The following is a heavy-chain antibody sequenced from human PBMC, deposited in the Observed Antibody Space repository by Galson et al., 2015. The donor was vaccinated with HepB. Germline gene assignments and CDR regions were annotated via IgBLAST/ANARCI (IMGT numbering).Heavy chain of an antibody. CDR1: GYSFSSYW. Sequence: QSGAEVKKPGESLRISCTSSGYSFSSYWINWVRQMPGKGLEWMGIIHPGDSDTRYSPSFQGQVTMSVDKSISTAHLQWSSLKASDTAMYYCARQRSSSPNDFDYWGQGTLVTVSS. CDR3: ARQRSSSPNDFDY. J-gene: IGHJ4*02. CDR2: IHPGDSDT. V-gene: IGHV5-51*01.